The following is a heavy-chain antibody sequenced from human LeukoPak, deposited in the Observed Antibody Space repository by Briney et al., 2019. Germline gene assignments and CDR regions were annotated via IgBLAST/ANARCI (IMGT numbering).Heavy chain of an antibody. CDR3: ARSPRRRLQEDYFDY. V-gene: IGHV4-34*01. CDR1: GGSFSGYY. J-gene: IGHJ4*02. D-gene: IGHD2-15*01. Sequence: SETLSLTCAVYGGSFSGYYWSWIRQPPGKGLEWIGEINHSGRTNYNPSLKSRVTISGDTSKNQFSLKLSSVTAADTAAYYCARSPRRRLQEDYFDYWGQGTLVTVSS. CDR2: INHSGRT.